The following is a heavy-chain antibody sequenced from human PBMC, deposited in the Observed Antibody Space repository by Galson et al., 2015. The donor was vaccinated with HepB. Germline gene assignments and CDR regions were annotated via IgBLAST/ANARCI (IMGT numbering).Heavy chain of an antibody. Sequence: TLSLTCAVSGGSISSSNWWSWVRQPPGKGLEWIGEIYHSGSTNYNPSLKSRVTISVDKSKNQFSLKLSSVTAADTAVYYCARGSRWYSGSWGDYWGQGTLVTVSS. CDR2: IYHSGST. CDR1: GGSISSSNW. J-gene: IGHJ4*02. V-gene: IGHV4-4*02. D-gene: IGHD1-26*01. CDR3: ARGSRWYSGSWGDY.